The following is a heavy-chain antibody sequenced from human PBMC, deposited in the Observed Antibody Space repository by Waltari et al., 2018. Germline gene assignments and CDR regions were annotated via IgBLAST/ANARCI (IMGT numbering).Heavy chain of an antibody. CDR1: GGSFSGYY. Sequence: QVQLQQWGAGLLKPSETLSLTCAVYGGSFSGYYWSWIRQPPGKGLEWIGYIYYSGSTYYNPSLKSRVTISVDTSKNQFSLKLSSVTAADTAVYYCARETRCAAAGFQDYWGQGTLVTVSS. CDR3: ARETRCAAAGFQDY. J-gene: IGHJ4*02. D-gene: IGHD6-13*01. CDR2: IYYSGST. V-gene: IGHV4-34*01.